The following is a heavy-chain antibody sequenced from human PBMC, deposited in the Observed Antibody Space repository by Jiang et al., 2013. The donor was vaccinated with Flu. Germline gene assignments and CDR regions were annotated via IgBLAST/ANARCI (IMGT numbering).Heavy chain of an antibody. CDR2: IIPIFGTA. Sequence: GAEVKKPGSSVKVSCKASGGTFSSYAISWVRQAPGQGLEWMGGIIPIFGTANYAQKFQGRVTITADESTSTAYMELSSLRSEDTAVYYCARGRSYYYDSSGSYGMDVWGQGTTVTVSS. D-gene: IGHD3-22*01. J-gene: IGHJ6*02. CDR3: ARGRSYYYDSSGSYGMDV. CDR1: GGTFSSYA. V-gene: IGHV1-69*01.